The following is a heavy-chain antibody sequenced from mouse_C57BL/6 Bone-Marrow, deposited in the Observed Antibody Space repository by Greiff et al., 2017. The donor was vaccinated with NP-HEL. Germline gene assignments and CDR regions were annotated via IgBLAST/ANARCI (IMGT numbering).Heavy chain of an antibody. CDR1: GFTFSDFY. CDR2: SRNKANDYTT. V-gene: IGHV7-1*01. D-gene: IGHD1-1*01. J-gene: IGHJ1*03. CDR3: AREIDGSSYWYFDV. Sequence: EVKVVESGGGLVQSGRSLRLSCATSGFTFSDFYMEWVRQAPGKGLEWIAASRNKANDYTTEYSASVKGRFIVSRDTSQSILYLQMNALRAEDTAIYYCAREIDGSSYWYFDVWGTGTTVTVSS.